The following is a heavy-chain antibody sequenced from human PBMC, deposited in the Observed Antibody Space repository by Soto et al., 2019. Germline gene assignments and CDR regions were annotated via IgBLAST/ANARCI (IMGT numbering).Heavy chain of an antibody. Sequence: QITLKESGPTLVKPTQTLTLTCTFSGFSLSTSGVGVGWIRQPPGKALEWLALNYWDDDKRDSPFLKSRLTNTKDTPKNQVVLTLTSMDPVDTATYYCAHSPYSSSSYYFDYWGQGTLVTVSS. CDR3: AHSPYSSSSYYFDY. CDR2: NYWDDDK. D-gene: IGHD6-6*01. V-gene: IGHV2-5*02. J-gene: IGHJ4*02. CDR1: GFSLSTSGVG.